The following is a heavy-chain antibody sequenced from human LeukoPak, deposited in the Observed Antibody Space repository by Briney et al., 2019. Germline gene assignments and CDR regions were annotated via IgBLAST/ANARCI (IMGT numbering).Heavy chain of an antibody. CDR1: GYTLTELS. CDR3: ATSVVVVAGDFFDY. CDR2: FDPEDGET. J-gene: IGHJ4*02. V-gene: IGHV1-24*01. D-gene: IGHD2-15*01. Sequence: ASVKVSCKVSGYTLTELSMHWVRQAPGKGLEWMGGFDPEDGETIYAQKFQGRVTMTEDTSTDTAYMELSSLRSEDTAVYYCATSVVVVAGDFFDYWGQGTLVTVSS.